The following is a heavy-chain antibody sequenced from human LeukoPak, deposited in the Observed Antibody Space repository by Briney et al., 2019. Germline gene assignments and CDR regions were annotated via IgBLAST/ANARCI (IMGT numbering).Heavy chain of an antibody. CDR3: ASEVSAAGGSWFDP. CDR1: GGSISSSSYY. V-gene: IGHV4-39*01. Sequence: PSETLSLTCTVSGGSISSSSYYWGRIRQPPGKGLEWIGSIYYSGSTYYNPSLKSRVTISVDTSKNQLSLKLSSVTAADTAVYYCASEVSAAGGSWFDPWGQGTLVTVSS. J-gene: IGHJ5*02. D-gene: IGHD6-13*01. CDR2: IYYSGST.